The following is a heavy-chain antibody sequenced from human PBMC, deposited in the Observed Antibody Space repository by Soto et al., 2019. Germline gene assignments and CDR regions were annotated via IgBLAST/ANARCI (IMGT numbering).Heavy chain of an antibody. CDR3: TRDLFSYDYTGWFDP. CDR2: IRSKGHNYAT. CDR1: GFAFSGSA. J-gene: IGHJ5*02. Sequence: GVLRLSCAASGFAFSGSAMYWVRQASGKGPEWVGRIRSKGHNYATEYAASVKGRFTISRDDSKNTAYLQMNSLQTEDTAVYYCTRDLFSYDYTGWFDPWGQGTLVTVSS. V-gene: IGHV3-73*01. D-gene: IGHD3-16*01.